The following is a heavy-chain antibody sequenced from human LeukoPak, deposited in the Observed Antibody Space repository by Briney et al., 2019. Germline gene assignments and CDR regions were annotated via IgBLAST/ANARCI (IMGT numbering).Heavy chain of an antibody. V-gene: IGHV3-7*01. CDR1: GFTFSSSW. CDR3: AREPYNSGDRYYGAFDV. J-gene: IGHJ3*01. D-gene: IGHD3-22*01. Sequence: GGSLRLSCAASGFTFSSSWMTWVRQAPGKGLEWVANIKTDGTEKEYVNSVKGRFTISRDNAKNSLYLQMNSLRAEDTAVYYCAREPYNSGDRYYGAFDVWGQGTVVTVSA. CDR2: IKTDGTEK.